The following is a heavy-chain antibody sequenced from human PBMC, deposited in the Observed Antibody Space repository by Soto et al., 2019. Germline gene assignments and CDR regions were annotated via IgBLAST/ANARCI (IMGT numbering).Heavy chain of an antibody. CDR1: GFTFSSYA. Sequence: GGSLRLSCAASGFTFSSYAMHWVRQAPGKGLEWVTFISYDGRNKDYADSVKGRFTISRDNSKNTLYLQMNSLRAEDTAVYHCARETEGIDYWGQGTLVTVSS. CDR2: ISYDGRNK. V-gene: IGHV3-30*04. J-gene: IGHJ4*02. CDR3: ARETEGIDY. D-gene: IGHD1-1*01.